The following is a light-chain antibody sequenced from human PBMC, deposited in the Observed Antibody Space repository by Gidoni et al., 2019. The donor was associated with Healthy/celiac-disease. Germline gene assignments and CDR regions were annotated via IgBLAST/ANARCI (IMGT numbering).Light chain of an antibody. Sequence: QSPLTQPRPVSGSPGQSVTISCTGTSSDVGGYNYVSWYQQHPGKAPKLMIYDVSKRPSGVPDRFSGSKSGNTASLTISGLQAEDEADYYCCSYAGSYTFEIGGGTKLTVL. V-gene: IGLV2-11*01. J-gene: IGLJ2*01. CDR2: DVS. CDR3: CSYAGSYTFE. CDR1: SSDVGGYNY.